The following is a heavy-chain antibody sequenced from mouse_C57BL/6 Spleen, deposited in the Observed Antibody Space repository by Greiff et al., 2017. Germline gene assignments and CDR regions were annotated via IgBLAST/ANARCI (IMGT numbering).Heavy chain of an antibody. J-gene: IGHJ3*01. V-gene: IGHV10-1*01. CDR2: IRSKSNNYAT. CDR3: GRHSGDYDPWFAY. D-gene: IGHD2-4*01. Sequence: EVQLVESGGGLVQPKGSLKLSCAASGFSFNTYAMNWVRQAPGKGLEWVARIRSKSNNYATYYADSVKDRFTISRDDSESMLYLQMNNLKTEDTAMYYCGRHSGDYDPWFAYWGQGTLVTVSA. CDR1: GFSFNTYA.